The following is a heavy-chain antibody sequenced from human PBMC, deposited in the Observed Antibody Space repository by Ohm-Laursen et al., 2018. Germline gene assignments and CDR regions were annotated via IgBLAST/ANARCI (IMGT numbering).Heavy chain of an antibody. V-gene: IGHV3-74*01. CDR3: LSGSGYSST. D-gene: IGHD3-22*01. Sequence: SLRLSCAASGFTFSSYWMHWVRRALGKGLVWVSRITGDGTGANYADSVKGRFTISRDNAKNTLYLQMNSVRVEDTAVYYCLSGSGYSSTWGQGTMVTVSS. J-gene: IGHJ3*01. CDR2: ITGDGTGA. CDR1: GFTFSSYW.